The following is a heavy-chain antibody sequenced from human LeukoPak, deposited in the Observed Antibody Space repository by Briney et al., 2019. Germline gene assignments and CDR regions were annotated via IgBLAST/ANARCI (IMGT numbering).Heavy chain of an antibody. V-gene: IGHV4-59*01. D-gene: IGHD3-3*01. CDR1: GGSISSYY. CDR2: IYYSGST. CDR3: AREGSEYYDFWSGYYTGGYYYYYMDV. J-gene: IGHJ6*03. Sequence: PSETLSLTCTVPGGSISSYYWSWIRQPPGKGLEWIGYIYYSGSTNYNPSLKSRVTISVDTSKNQFSLKLSSVTAADTAVYYCAREGSEYYDFWSGYYTGGYYYYYMDVWGKGTTVTVSS.